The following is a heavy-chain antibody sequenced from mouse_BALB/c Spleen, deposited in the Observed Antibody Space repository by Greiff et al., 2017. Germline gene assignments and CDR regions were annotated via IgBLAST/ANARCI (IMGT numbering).Heavy chain of an antibody. CDR1: GYTFTSYD. CDR2: IFPGDGST. CDR3: ARKKYDGYYLWFAY. J-gene: IGHJ3*01. V-gene: IGHV1S56*01. Sequence: VQLQQSGAELVKPGASVKLSCKASGYTFTSYDINWVRQRPEQGLEWIGWIFPGDGSTKYNEKFKGKATLTTDKSSSTAYMQLSRLTSEDSAVYFCARKKYDGYYLWFAYWGQGTLVTVSA. D-gene: IGHD2-3*01.